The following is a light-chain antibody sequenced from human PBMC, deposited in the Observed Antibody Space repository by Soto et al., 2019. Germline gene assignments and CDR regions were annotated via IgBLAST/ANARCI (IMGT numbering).Light chain of an antibody. J-gene: IGKJ1*01. CDR2: GAS. V-gene: IGKV3-20*01. CDR1: PRVSSTY. CDR3: HDLLIYVTWS. Sequence: IQFTHSPCSLCVSLGDRGIITYSASPRVSSTYLIWYQQKPGQAPSLLVCGASSRANGVPDRFSGGGSGTYLTLTISRLEAEEFAPYYCHDLLIYVTWSFGQGTKVDIK.